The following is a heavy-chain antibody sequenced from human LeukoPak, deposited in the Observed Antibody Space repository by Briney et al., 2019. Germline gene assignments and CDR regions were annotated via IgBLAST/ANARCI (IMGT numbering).Heavy chain of an antibody. D-gene: IGHD5-24*01. CDR2: IYYSGST. CDR1: GGSISSYY. J-gene: IGHJ4*02. CDR3: ARPRRDGYTSPFDY. Sequence: SETLSLTCTVSGGSISSYYWSWIRQPPGKGLEWIGYIYYSGSTNYNPSLKSRLTISIDTSKNQFSLKLRTVTAADTAVYYCARPRRDGYTSPFDYWGQGTLVTVSS. V-gene: IGHV4-59*08.